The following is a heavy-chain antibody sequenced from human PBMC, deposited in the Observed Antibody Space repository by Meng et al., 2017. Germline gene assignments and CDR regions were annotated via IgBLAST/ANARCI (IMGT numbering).Heavy chain of an antibody. CDR3: ARDLTAMGEFDFDY. Sequence: GESLKISCAASGFTFSSYGMHWVRQAPGKGLEWVAVIWYDGSNKYYADSVKGRFTIFRDNSKNTLYLQMNSLRAEDTAVYYCARDLTAMGEFDFDYWGQGTLVTVSS. CDR2: IWYDGSNK. J-gene: IGHJ4*02. D-gene: IGHD5-18*01. CDR1: GFTFSSYG. V-gene: IGHV3-33*01.